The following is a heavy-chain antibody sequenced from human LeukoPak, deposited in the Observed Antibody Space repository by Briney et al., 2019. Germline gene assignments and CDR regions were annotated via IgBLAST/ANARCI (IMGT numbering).Heavy chain of an antibody. J-gene: IGHJ4*02. Sequence: SETLSLTCTFPGRSLSSYHLSWIRQPPGKGLEWIGYIYYRGSTYYNPPLQSRVPISVATSKNQFSLKLSSVTAADTAVYYCASATIFGVVRQSGYFDYWGQGTLVTVSS. CDR1: GRSLSSYH. V-gene: IGHV4-59*08. CDR3: ASATIFGVVRQSGYFDY. D-gene: IGHD3-3*01. CDR2: IYYRGST.